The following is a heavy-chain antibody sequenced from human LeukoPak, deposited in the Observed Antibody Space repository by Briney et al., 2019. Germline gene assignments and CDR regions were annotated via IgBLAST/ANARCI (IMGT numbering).Heavy chain of an antibody. CDR3: AKSGGGISACRNFDY. V-gene: IGHV3-23*01. J-gene: IGHJ4*02. CDR1: GFTFSSYA. D-gene: IGHD6-6*01. CDR2: ISGSGGST. Sequence: GGSLRLSCAASGFTFSSYAMSWVRQAPGKGLEWVSAISGSGGSTYYADSVKGRFTISRDNSKNTLYLQMNSLRAEDTAVYYCAKSGGGISACRNFDYWGQGTLVTVSS.